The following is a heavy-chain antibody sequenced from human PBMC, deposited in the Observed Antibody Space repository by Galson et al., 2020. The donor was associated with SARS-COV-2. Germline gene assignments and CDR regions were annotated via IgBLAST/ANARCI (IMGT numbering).Heavy chain of an antibody. D-gene: IGHD5-12*01. V-gene: IGHV4-31*03. J-gene: IGHJ3*02. CDR2: IYYSGST. Sequence: SETLSLTCTVSGGSISSGGYYWSWIRQHPGKGLEWIGYIYYSGSTYYNPSLKSRVTISVDTSKNQFSLKLSSVTAADTAVYYCARDRRVATIMGADDAFDIWGQGTMVTVSS. CDR1: GGSISSGGYY. CDR3: ARDRRVATIMGADDAFDI.